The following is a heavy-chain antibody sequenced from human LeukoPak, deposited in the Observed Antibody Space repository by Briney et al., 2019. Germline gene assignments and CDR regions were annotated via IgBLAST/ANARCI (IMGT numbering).Heavy chain of an antibody. D-gene: IGHD6-19*01. Sequence: GGSLRLSCADSGFTFSSHWMSWVRQAPGKGLEWVANIKQDGSEIYYLDSVKGRFTISRDNSKNTLYLQMNSLRAEDTAVYYCARGNSGWKRNERHFDYWGQGTLVTVSS. CDR3: ARGNSGWKRNERHFDY. V-gene: IGHV3-7*01. CDR1: GFTFSSHW. CDR2: IKQDGSEI. J-gene: IGHJ4*02.